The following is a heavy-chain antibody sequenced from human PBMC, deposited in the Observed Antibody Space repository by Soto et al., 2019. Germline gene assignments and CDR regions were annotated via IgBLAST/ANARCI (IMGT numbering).Heavy chain of an antibody. CDR1: GFTFRNYG. CDR2: IKDSGGGT. D-gene: IGHD2-21*02. Sequence: EVQLLESGGGVIQPGGSLILSCVTSGFTFRNYGMNWVRQAPGKGLESVSVIKDSGGGTDYAESVMGRFTISRYNSKNTLYLQLSSLRADDTAVYYCAKAHYGDSNHFDFWGQGTLVAVSS. CDR3: AKAHYGDSNHFDF. J-gene: IGHJ4*02. V-gene: IGHV3-23*01.